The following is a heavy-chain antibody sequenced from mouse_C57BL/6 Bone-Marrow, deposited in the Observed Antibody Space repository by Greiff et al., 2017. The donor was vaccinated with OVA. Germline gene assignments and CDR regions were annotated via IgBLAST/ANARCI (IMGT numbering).Heavy chain of an antibody. Sequence: VQLQQSGPELVKPGASVKISCKASGYTFTDYYMNWVKQSPGKSLEWIGDINPNNGGTSYNQKFKGKATLTVDKSASTAYMELLSLTSEDSAVYYCELLLRRYFDVWGTGTTVTVSS. CDR3: ELLLRRYFDV. D-gene: IGHD1-1*01. J-gene: IGHJ1*03. CDR1: GYTFTDYY. V-gene: IGHV1-26*01. CDR2: INPNNGGT.